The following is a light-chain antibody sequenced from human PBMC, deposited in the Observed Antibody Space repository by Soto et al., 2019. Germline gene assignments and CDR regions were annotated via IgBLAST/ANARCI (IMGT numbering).Light chain of an antibody. Sequence: EIVLTQSPGTLSLSPGERSSLSCRATQSVTSSYLAWYQQKTGQAPRLLIYGASSRATDIPDRFSGSGSGTDFTLTISRLEPEDFAVYYCQQRSNWLPITFGQGTRLEIK. J-gene: IGKJ5*01. CDR3: QQRSNWLPIT. CDR1: QSVTSSY. V-gene: IGKV3D-20*02. CDR2: GAS.